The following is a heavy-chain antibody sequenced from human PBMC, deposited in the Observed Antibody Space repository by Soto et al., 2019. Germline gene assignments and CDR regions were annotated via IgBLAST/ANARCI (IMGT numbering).Heavy chain of an antibody. Sequence: DVQLVESGGHLVQPGGSLRLSCAASGFIFSSYSMHWVRQAPGKGLEWISFISSRSTTIYYAASVKGRFTISRDNAKNPLFLQMNSLRDEDTAVYYCASRLSHPFGGVILHDFDYWGQGTLVTVSS. CDR2: ISSRSTTI. V-gene: IGHV3-48*02. CDR1: GFIFSSYS. J-gene: IGHJ4*02. D-gene: IGHD3-16*02. CDR3: ASRLSHPFGGVILHDFDY.